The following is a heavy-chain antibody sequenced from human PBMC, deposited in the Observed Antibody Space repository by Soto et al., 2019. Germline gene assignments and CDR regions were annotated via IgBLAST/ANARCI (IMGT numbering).Heavy chain of an antibody. D-gene: IGHD4-4*01. V-gene: IGHV4-34*01. CDR1: GGSLSGYY. J-gene: IGHJ6*02. Sequence: PSETLSLTCAVYGGSLSGYYWSWIRQPPGKGLEWIGEINHSGSTNYNPSLKSRVTISVDTSKNQFSLKLSSVTAADTAVYYCARFLVGVTTFRHYYNGMDVWGQGTTVTVS. CDR2: INHSGST. CDR3: ARFLVGVTTFRHYYNGMDV.